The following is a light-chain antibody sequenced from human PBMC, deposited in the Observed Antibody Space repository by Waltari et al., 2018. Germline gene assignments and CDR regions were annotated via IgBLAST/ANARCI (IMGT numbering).Light chain of an antibody. J-gene: IGKJ1*01. V-gene: IGKV3-15*01. Sequence: EIVMTQSPATLSVSQGERATLSCRTSQGVSSSLAWYQEKPGQAPRLLIYVASTRATGIPGRISGSGSGAECTLTMSSLQSEDSAVYYCQQYNAWPRTFGQGTKLEVK. CDR3: QQYNAWPRT. CDR2: VAS. CDR1: QGVSSS.